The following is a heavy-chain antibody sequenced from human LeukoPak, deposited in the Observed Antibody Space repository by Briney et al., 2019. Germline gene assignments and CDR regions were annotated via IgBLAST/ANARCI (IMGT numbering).Heavy chain of an antibody. CDR1: GGTFSSYA. V-gene: IGHV1-69*05. CDR2: IIPIFGTA. D-gene: IGHD3-22*01. J-gene: IGHJ3*02. CDR3: ARGDYYDSPRRAFDI. Sequence: SVKVSCKASGGTFSSYAISWGRQAPGQGLEWMGGIIPIFGTANYAQKFQGRVTITTDESTSTAYMELSSLRSEDTAVYYCARGDYYDSPRRAFDIWGQGTMVTVSS.